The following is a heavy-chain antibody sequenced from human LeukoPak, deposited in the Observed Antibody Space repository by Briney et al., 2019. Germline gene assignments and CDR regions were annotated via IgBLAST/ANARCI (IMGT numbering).Heavy chain of an antibody. J-gene: IGHJ5*02. CDR2: IIPIFGTA. V-gene: IGHV1-69*13. Sequence: ASVKVSCKASGGTFSSYAISWVRQAPGQGLEWMGGIIPIFGTANYAQKFQGRVTITADESTSTAYMELSSLRSEDTAVYYCARDPDYGDYLVPSWGQGTLVTVSS. CDR1: GGTFSSYA. CDR3: ARDPDYGDYLVPS. D-gene: IGHD4-17*01.